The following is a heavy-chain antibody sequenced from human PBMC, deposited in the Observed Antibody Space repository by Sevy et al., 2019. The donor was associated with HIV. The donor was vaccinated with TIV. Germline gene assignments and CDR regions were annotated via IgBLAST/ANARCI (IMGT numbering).Heavy chain of an antibody. J-gene: IGHJ4*02. CDR1: GYTFTSYD. Sequence: ASVKVSCKASGYTFTSYDINWVRQATGQGLEWMGWMNPNSGNTGYAQKFQGRVTMTRNTSISTAYMELNSLRSEDTAVYYCARGWRWLQLPDYWGQGTLVTVSS. CDR2: MNPNSGNT. V-gene: IGHV1-8*01. D-gene: IGHD5-12*01. CDR3: ARGWRWLQLPDY.